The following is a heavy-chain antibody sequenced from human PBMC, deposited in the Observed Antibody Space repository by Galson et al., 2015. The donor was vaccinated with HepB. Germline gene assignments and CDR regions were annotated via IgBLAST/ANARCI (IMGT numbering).Heavy chain of an antibody. V-gene: IGHV1-2*06. CDR1: GHTFIGYY. CDR2: INPKNGGT. CDR3: ARDPHSNYYYMDV. Sequence: SVKVSCKASGHTFIGYYIHWVRQAPGQGLEWMGRINPKNGGTNYSQKFQGRVTLTWATSISTAYMEVSGLRSDDTAVYYCARDPHSNYYYMDVWGSGTTVTVS. D-gene: IGHD6-13*01. J-gene: IGHJ6*03.